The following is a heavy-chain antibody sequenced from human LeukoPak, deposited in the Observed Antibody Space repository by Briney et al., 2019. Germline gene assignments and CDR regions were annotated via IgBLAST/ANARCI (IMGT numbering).Heavy chain of an antibody. CDR2: IKNDGSST. CDR3: LRGAHYDTSGYYY. J-gene: IGHJ4*02. D-gene: IGHD3-22*01. V-gene: IGHV3-74*01. CDR1: GFTFSSYW. Sequence: GGSLRLSCAASGFTFSSYWMHWVRQAPGKGLVWVSRIKNDGSSTIYADSVRGRFSISRDNAKNTLYLQMNSLRHEDTAVYYCLRGAHYDTSGYYYWGQGALVTVSS.